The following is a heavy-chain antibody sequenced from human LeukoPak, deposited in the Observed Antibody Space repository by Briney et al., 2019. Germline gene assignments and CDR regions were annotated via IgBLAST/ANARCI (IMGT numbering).Heavy chain of an antibody. D-gene: IGHD3-22*01. CDR1: GYTFTSYG. CDR3: ARDRYYYDSSGYYYGDY. CDR2: ISAYNGNT. Sequence: ASVKVSCKASGYTFTSYGISWVRQAPGQGLEWMGWISAYNGNTNYAQKLQGRVTMTTDTSTSTAYMELRSLRSDDTAVYYCARDRYYYDSSGYYYGDYWGQGTLVTVSS. V-gene: IGHV1-18*01. J-gene: IGHJ4*02.